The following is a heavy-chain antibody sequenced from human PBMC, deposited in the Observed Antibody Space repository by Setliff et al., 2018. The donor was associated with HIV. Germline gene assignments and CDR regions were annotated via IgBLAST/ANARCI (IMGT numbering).Heavy chain of an antibody. V-gene: IGHV4-34*01. Sequence: SETLSLTCAVYGGSFSDYFWTWIRQPPGKGLEWIGDINHSGSTNYNPSLKSRVAMSFDTSKNQFSLKLISVTAADTAVYYCARGHDILEPSGPFDYWGQGTLVTVS. CDR2: INHSGST. D-gene: IGHD3-9*01. J-gene: IGHJ4*02. CDR3: ARGHDILEPSGPFDY. CDR1: GGSFSDYF.